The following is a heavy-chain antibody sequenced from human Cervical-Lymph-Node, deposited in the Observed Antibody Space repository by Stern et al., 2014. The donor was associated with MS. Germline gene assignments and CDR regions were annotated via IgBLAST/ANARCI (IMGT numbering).Heavy chain of an antibody. V-gene: IGHV3-21*01. CDR3: ARGTVTAYNWFDP. CDR2: ISTGSTYI. J-gene: IGHJ5*02. Sequence: VQLVESGGGLVKPGGSLRLSCAASGFPFRYYSMNCVRQAPGQWLDWVACISTGSTYIYYADSVKGRFTISRDNAQNSLYLQMNSLRAEDTAVYYCARGTVTAYNWFDPWGQGTLVTVSS. D-gene: IGHD4-11*01. CDR1: GFPFRYYS.